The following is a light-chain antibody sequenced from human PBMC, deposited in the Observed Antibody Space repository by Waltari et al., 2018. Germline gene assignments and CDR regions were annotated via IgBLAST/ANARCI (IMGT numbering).Light chain of an antibody. CDR3: YSTDGSGNHRV. J-gene: IGLJ2*01. CDR1: ALSKKY. V-gene: IGLV3-10*01. CDR2: EDN. Sequence: SYELTQPPSVSVSPGQTARITCSGDALSKKYAYWYQQKSGQAPVLVIYEDNNRPSGIPEGFSGSSSGTMATLEITGAQVEDEADYYCYSTDGSGNHRVFGGGTKVTVL.